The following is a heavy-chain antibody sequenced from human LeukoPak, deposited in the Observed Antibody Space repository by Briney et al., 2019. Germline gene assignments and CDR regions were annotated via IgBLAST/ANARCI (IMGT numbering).Heavy chain of an antibody. V-gene: IGHV4-4*08. Sequence: SETLSLTCTVSGGSISRHYWNWIRQPPGKGLEWIGYISESGSTNYNPSLKSRVSMSVDLSKNQFSLKVNSVTAADTAVYYCASGGHHYDSSGFHWFDPWGQGAPVTVSS. D-gene: IGHD3-22*01. CDR2: ISESGST. CDR3: ASGGHHYDSSGFHWFDP. J-gene: IGHJ5*02. CDR1: GGSISRHY.